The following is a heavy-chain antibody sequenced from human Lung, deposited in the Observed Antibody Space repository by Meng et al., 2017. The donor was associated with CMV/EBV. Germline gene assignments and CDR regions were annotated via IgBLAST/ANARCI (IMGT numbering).Heavy chain of an antibody. D-gene: IGHD3-16*01. J-gene: IGHJ6*02. CDR1: GYSFITDD. V-gene: IGHV1-8*01. CDR3: ARSLVHSAMDA. CDR2: MNPNSGNT. Sequence: ASXXVSCKASGYSFITDDINWVRQAAGQGPEWMGWMNPNSGNTGYAQKFQGRVTMTRNVSTRTAYMELTSLRSEDTAVYYCARSLVHSAMDAWGHGAAVTVSS.